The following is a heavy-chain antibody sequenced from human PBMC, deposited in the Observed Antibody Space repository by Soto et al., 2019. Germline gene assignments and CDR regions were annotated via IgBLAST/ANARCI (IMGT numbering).Heavy chain of an antibody. CDR1: GFTFSYYG. CDR2: ISSDGSKK. D-gene: IGHD2-15*01. V-gene: IGHV3-30*18. Sequence: QLQLVESGGGVVQPGGSLRLSCEASGFTFSYYGMHWVRQAPGKGLEWVAVISSDGSKKSYGGSVKGRFTVSRDNSKNTLYLHMNSLRGDDTAIYYCAKEFMVEPDFFQDWGLGTLVTVSS. CDR3: AKEFMVEPDFFQD. J-gene: IGHJ1*01.